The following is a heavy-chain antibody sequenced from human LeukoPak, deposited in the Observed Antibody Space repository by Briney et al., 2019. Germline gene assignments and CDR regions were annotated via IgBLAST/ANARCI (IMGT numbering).Heavy chain of an antibody. D-gene: IGHD5-18*01. Sequence: SETLTLTCTFSGGSISSYYWSWIRQPPGKGLEWIGYIYYSGSTNYNPSLKSRVTISVDTSKNQFSLKLSSVTAADTAVYYCARVGGSYGRYYFHYWGQGTLVTVSS. CDR1: GGSISSYY. J-gene: IGHJ4*02. CDR2: IYYSGST. CDR3: ARVGGSYGRYYFHY. V-gene: IGHV4-59*01.